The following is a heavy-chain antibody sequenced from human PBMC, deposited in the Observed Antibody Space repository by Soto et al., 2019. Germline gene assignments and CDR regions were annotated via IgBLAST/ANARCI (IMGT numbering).Heavy chain of an antibody. CDR3: ARVGWLGGSYYFDY. CDR2: IYYSGST. Sequence: SETLSLTCTVSGGSISRYYWSWILQPPGKGLEWIGYIYYSGSTNYNPSLKSRVTISVDTSKNQFSLKLSSVTAADTAVYYCARVGWLGGSYYFDYWGQGTLVTVSS. D-gene: IGHD5-12*01. CDR1: GGSISRYY. V-gene: IGHV4-59*01. J-gene: IGHJ4*02.